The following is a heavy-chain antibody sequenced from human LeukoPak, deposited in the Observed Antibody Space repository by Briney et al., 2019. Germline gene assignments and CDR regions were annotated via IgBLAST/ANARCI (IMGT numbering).Heavy chain of an antibody. CDR2: ISYDGSNK. CDR3: ARALWNYYDSSGYCDY. CDR1: GFTFSSYA. D-gene: IGHD3-22*01. Sequence: ERSLRLSCAASGFTFSSYAMHWVRQAPGKGLEWVAVISYDGSNKYYADSVKGRFTISRDNSKNTLYLQMNSLRAEDTAVYYCARALWNYYDSSGYCDYWGQGTLVTVSS. J-gene: IGHJ4*02. V-gene: IGHV3-30-3*01.